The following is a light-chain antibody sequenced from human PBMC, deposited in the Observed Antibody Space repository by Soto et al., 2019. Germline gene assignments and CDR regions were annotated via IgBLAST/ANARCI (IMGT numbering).Light chain of an antibody. V-gene: IGKV1-39*01. J-gene: IGKJ1*01. CDR1: QSISSY. Sequence: DIQMTQSASSLSASVGDRVTITCRASQSISSYLNWYQQKPGKAPKLLIYAASSLQSGVPSRFSGSGSGTDFTLTISSLHPEDFATYYCQQSYSTSWTFGQGTKVDI. CDR3: QQSYSTSWT. CDR2: AAS.